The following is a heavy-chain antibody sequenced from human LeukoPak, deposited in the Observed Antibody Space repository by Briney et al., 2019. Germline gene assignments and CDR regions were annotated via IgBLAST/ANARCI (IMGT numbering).Heavy chain of an antibody. J-gene: IGHJ5*02. CDR3: ARDYGYYYGSGSYFSGFWFDP. V-gene: IGHV4-4*02. Sequence: PSETLSLTCAVSGGSISSSNWWSWVRQPPGKGLEWIGEIYHSGSTNYNPSLKSRVTISVDKSKNQFSLKLSSVTAADTAVYYCARDYGYYYGSGSYFSGFWFDPWGQGTLVTVSS. CDR1: GGSISSSNW. D-gene: IGHD3-10*01. CDR2: IYHSGST.